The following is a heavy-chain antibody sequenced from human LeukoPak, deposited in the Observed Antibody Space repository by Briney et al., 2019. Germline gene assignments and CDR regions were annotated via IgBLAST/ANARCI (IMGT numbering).Heavy chain of an antibody. D-gene: IGHD2-2*01. CDR3: AHTRCTSTSCYKDFDY. CDR1: GFSLTTNGVG. Sequence: ESGPTLVKPTQTLTLTCTFSGFSLTTNGVGVGWIRQPPGVALEWLALIYWDDDKRYSPSLKSRLTITQDTSTNQVVLTMTNMDPVGTATYYCAHTRCTSTSCYKDFDYWGQGTLVTVSS. J-gene: IGHJ4*02. CDR2: IYWDDDK. V-gene: IGHV2-5*02.